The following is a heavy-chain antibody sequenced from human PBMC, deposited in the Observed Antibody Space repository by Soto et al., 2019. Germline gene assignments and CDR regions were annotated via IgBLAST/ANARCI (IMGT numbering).Heavy chain of an antibody. V-gene: IGHV1-2*04. J-gene: IGHJ6*02. CDR2: INPNSGGT. CDR1: GYTFTGYY. CDR3: ARGGSLWFGELSAYYYGMDV. Sequence: QVQLVQSGAEVKKPGASVKVSCKASGYTFTGYYMHWVRQAPGQGLEWMGGINPNSGGTNYAQTFQGWVTMTRDTSISTAYMERSRFRSDDTAVYYCARGGSLWFGELSAYYYGMDVWGQGTTVTVSS. D-gene: IGHD3-10*01.